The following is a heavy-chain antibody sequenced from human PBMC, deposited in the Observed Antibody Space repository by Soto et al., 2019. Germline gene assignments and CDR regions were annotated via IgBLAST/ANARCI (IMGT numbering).Heavy chain of an antibody. CDR1: GGPFSSYT. Sequence: QVQLVQSGPEVKKPGSSVKVSCRATGGPFSSYTFTWVRQASGQGLEWMGRIIPVLGQANYAQKFQDRVTITADNSRGTAYVERRGLRSEESAVYYCARGGWGGPSGKWGPGSLVTVSS. J-gene: IGHJ4*01. CDR2: IIPVLGQA. CDR3: ARGGWGGPSGK. D-gene: IGHD6-25*01. V-gene: IGHV1-69*08.